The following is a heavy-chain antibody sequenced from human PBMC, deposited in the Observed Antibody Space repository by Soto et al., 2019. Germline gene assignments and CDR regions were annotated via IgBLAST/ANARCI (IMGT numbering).Heavy chain of an antibody. CDR3: ARGGGYTFDY. J-gene: IGHJ4*02. CDR1: GCYISSGGYS. CDR2: IYHSGST. D-gene: IGHD3-16*01. V-gene: IGHV4-30-2*01. Sequence: TSETLSLTCTFSGCYISSGGYSWSWIRKPPGKGLEWIGYIYHSGSTYYNPSLKSRVTISVDRSKNQFSLKLSSVTAADTAVYYCARGGGYTFDYWGQGTLVTVSS.